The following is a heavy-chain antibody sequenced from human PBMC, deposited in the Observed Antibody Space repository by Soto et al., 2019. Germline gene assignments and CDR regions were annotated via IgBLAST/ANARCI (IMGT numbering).Heavy chain of an antibody. D-gene: IGHD3-10*01. CDR3: ARGVTMVRGVIWGDYYYYGMDV. V-gene: IGHV4-34*01. CDR1: GGSFSGYY. CDR2: INHSGSA. Sequence: SETLSLTCAVYGGSFSGYYWSWIRQPPGKGLEWIGEINHSGSANYNPSLKSRVTISVDTSKNQFSLKLSSVTAADTAVYYCARGVTMVRGVIWGDYYYYGMDVWGQGTTVTVSS. J-gene: IGHJ6*02.